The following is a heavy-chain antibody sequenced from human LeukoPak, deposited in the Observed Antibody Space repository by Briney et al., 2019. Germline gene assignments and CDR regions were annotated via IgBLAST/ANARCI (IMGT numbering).Heavy chain of an antibody. V-gene: IGHV3-48*03. J-gene: IGHJ4*02. CDR3: ARLGNYVWGSYRDYYFDY. D-gene: IGHD3-16*02. Sequence: GGSLRLSCAASGFTFSSYEMNWVRQAPGKGLEWVSYISSSGSTIYYADSVKGRFTISRDNAKNSLYLQMNSLRAEDTAVYYCARLGNYVWGSYRDYYFDYWDQGTLVTVSS. CDR2: ISSSGSTI. CDR1: GFTFSSYE.